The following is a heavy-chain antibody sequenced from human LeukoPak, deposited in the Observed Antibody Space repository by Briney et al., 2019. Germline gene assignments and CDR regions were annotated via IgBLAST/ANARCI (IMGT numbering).Heavy chain of an antibody. Sequence: GGSLRLSCAASGFTFSTYWMLWFRQAPRKGLDWVSLINGEGGNRQYADSVKGRFTVSRDNAKNTLYVQMNGLRVEDTAIYYCAGGSGWLVDFWGQGTMVTVSS. J-gene: IGHJ3*01. CDR2: INGEGGNR. CDR1: GFTFSTYW. D-gene: IGHD6-19*01. V-gene: IGHV3-74*01. CDR3: AGGSGWLVDF.